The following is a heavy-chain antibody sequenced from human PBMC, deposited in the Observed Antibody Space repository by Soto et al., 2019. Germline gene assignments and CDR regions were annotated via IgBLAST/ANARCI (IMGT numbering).Heavy chain of an antibody. Sequence: SLKVSCKASGGTFSSYAISWVRQAPGQGLEWMGGIIPIFGTANYAQKFQGRVTITADESTSTAYMELSSLRSEDTAVYYCARYCISTSCYGHYFDYWGQGTLVNVSS. J-gene: IGHJ4*02. V-gene: IGHV1-69*13. CDR3: ARYCISTSCYGHYFDY. CDR1: GGTFSSYA. CDR2: IIPIFGTA. D-gene: IGHD2-2*01.